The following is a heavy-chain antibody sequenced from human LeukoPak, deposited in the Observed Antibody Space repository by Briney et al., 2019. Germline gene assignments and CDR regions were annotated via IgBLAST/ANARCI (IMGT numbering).Heavy chain of an antibody. CDR1: GFTFSNAW. CDR3: AKDSTGYWFES. V-gene: IGHV3-30*02. J-gene: IGHJ5*01. CDR2: IRSDGSNR. D-gene: IGHD1-14*01. Sequence: PGGSLRLSCAASGFTFSNAWMSWVRQAPGKGLGWVGFIRSDGSNRHYVDSVKGRFTISRDNSKNTLYLQMNSLRVEDTAVYYCAKDSTGYWFESWGHGTLVTVSA.